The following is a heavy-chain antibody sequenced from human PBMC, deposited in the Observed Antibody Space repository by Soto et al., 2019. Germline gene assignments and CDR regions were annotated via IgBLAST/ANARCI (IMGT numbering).Heavy chain of an antibody. CDR1: GGTFSSYA. CDR2: IIPIFGTT. CDR3: ARGGATLVRGVLRTGYYGMDV. D-gene: IGHD3-10*01. V-gene: IGHV1-69*01. Sequence: QVQLVQSGAEVKKPGSSVKVSCKASGGTFSSYAISWVRQAPGQGLEWMGGIIPIFGTTNYAQKFQGRVTITADESTTIAYMELSSLGSEDTAVYYCARGGATLVRGVLRTGYYGMDVWGQGITVTVSS. J-gene: IGHJ6*02.